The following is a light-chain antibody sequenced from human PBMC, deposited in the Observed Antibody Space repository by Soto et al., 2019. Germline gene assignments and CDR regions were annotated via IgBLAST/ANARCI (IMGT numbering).Light chain of an antibody. CDR1: QSVSSY. V-gene: IGKV3-11*01. Sequence: EIVLTQSPATLSLSPGVRATLSCRASQSVSSYLAWYQQKPGQAPRLLIYHASNRATGIPARFSGSGSGTDFTLTISSLEPEDFAVYYCQQRSNWPPTWTVGQGTKLEIK. J-gene: IGKJ1*01. CDR3: QQRSNWPPTWT. CDR2: HAS.